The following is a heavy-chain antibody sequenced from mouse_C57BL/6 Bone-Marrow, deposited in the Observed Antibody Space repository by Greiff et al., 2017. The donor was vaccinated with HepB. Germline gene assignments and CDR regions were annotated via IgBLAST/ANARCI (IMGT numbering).Heavy chain of an antibody. D-gene: IGHD2-3*01. CDR1: GYTFTSYW. Sequence: QVQLQQPGAELVKPGASVKMSCKASGYTFTSYWITWVKQRPGQGLEWIGDIYPGSGSTNYNEKFKSKATLTVDTSSSTAYMQLSSLTSEDSAVYYCALDGYPPYYAMDYWGQRTSVTVSS. CDR3: ALDGYPPYYAMDY. V-gene: IGHV1-55*01. CDR2: IYPGSGST. J-gene: IGHJ4*01.